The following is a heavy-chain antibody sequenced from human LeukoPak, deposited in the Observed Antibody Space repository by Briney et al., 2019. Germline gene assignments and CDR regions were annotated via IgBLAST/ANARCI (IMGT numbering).Heavy chain of an antibody. CDR1: GYTFTSYG. CDR3: ARDRLRFLESSTTGYYYYGLVV. J-gene: IGHJ6*02. Sequence: GASVKDSCMASGYTFTSYGLIWVRQAPGQGLEWMRWISAYNGNTNYAQKLQGRVTMTTDTSTSTAYMELRSLRSDDTAVYYCARDRLRFLESSTTGYYYYGLVVWGQGTTVTVSS. V-gene: IGHV1-18*01. D-gene: IGHD3-3*01. CDR2: ISAYNGNT.